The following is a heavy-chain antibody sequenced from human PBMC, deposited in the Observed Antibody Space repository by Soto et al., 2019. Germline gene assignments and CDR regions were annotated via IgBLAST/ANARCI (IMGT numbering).Heavy chain of an antibody. CDR1: RFTFSSYA. V-gene: IGHV3-30-3*01. CDR3: PSRYQPDY. Sequence: GGSLRLSCAASRFTFSSYAMHWVRQAPGKGLEWVAVISYDGNNKYYADSVKGRFTISRDNSKNTLYLQMNSLRTEDTAVYYCPSRYQPDYWGQGTLVTVS. J-gene: IGHJ4*02. CDR2: ISYDGNNK. D-gene: IGHD2-2*01.